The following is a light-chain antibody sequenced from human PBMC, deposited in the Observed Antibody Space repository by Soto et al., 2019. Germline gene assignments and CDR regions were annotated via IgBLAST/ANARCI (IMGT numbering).Light chain of an antibody. CDR3: SSYTSSSTYV. CDR2: DVS. J-gene: IGLJ1*01. CDR1: SSDVGGYNY. V-gene: IGLV2-14*03. Sequence: QSALTQPASVSGSPGQSVTISCTGTSSDVGGYNYVSWYQQHPGKAPKLMIYDVSNRASGVSNRFSGSKSGYTASLTISGLQAEDEADYYCSSYTSSSTYVFGTGTKLTVL.